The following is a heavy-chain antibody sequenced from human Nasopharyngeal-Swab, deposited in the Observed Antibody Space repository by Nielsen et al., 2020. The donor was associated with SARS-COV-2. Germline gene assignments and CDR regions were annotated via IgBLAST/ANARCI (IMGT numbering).Heavy chain of an antibody. D-gene: IGHD3-10*01. Sequence: WVRQAPGQGLEWMGIINPSGGSATYAQRFQGKVPMTRDTSTSTVFMELSSLKSEDTAVYYCARDRYGSGSFLGYWGQGTLVTVSS. J-gene: IGHJ4*02. CDR2: INPSGGSA. V-gene: IGHV1-46*01. CDR3: ARDRYGSGSFLGY.